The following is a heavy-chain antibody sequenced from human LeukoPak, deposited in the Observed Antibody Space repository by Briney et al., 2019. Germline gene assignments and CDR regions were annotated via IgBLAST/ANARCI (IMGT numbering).Heavy chain of an antibody. J-gene: IGHJ6*02. CDR3: ARGRAVAGTKRGYYYYYYGMDV. CDR1: GGSFSGYY. CDR2: INHSGST. D-gene: IGHD6-19*01. Sequence: SETLSLTCAVYGGSFSGYYWSWIRQPPGKGLEWIGEINHSGSTNYNPSLKSRVTISIDTSKNQFSLKLSSVTAADTAVYYCARGRAVAGTKRGYYYYYYGMDVWGQGTTVTVSS. V-gene: IGHV4-34*01.